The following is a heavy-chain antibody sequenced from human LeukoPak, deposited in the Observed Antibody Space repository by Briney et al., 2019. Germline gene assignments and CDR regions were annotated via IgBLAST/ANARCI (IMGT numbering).Heavy chain of an antibody. CDR3: ARQRIAAVDPKLNWFDP. Sequence: PSETLSLTCTVSGDSISSSSYYWGWIRQPPGKGLEWIGSIYYNGSTYYNPSLKSRVTISVDTSKNQFSLRLSSVTAADAAVYSCARQRIAAVDPKLNWFDPWGQGTLVTVSS. V-gene: IGHV4-39*01. D-gene: IGHD6-13*01. CDR2: IYYNGST. CDR1: GDSISSSSYY. J-gene: IGHJ5*02.